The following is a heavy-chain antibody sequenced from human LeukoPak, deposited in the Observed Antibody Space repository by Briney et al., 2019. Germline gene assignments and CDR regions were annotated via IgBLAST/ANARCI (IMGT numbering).Heavy chain of an antibody. CDR1: GFTFSSYE. Sequence: GSLRLSCAASGFTFSSYEMNWVRQASGKGLEWVSSISSSSSYIYYADSVKGRFTISRDNAKNSLYLQMNSLRAEDTAVYYCARASIRNSSGWYGGYWGQGTLVTVSS. D-gene: IGHD6-19*01. V-gene: IGHV3-21*01. J-gene: IGHJ4*02. CDR2: ISSSSSYI. CDR3: ARASIRNSSGWYGGY.